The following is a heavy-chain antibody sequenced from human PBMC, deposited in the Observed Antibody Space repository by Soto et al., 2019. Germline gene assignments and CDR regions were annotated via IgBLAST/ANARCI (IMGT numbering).Heavy chain of an antibody. J-gene: IGHJ3*02. Sequence: EVQLVESGGGLVQPGGSLRLSCTASGFTVSGNYMSWVRQAPGKGLEWVSVMYSGGATYFADSVKGRFTISRDNSKNTLFLQMNSRRTEDTAVYYCSRDGGVSFDIWGQGTMVTVSS. CDR1: GFTVSGNY. D-gene: IGHD3-16*01. CDR2: MYSGGAT. V-gene: IGHV3-53*04. CDR3: SRDGGVSFDI.